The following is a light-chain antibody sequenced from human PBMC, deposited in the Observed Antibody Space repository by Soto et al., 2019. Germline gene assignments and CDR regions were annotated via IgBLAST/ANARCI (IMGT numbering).Light chain of an antibody. CDR1: QGISKY. J-gene: IGKJ2*01. V-gene: IGKV1-9*01. CDR3: QQVNSYPYT. CDR2: TAS. Sequence: DIQLTHSPSFLSASVGDRFTITCRASQGISKYLAWYQQKPAKAPKLLIYTASTLQSGVPSRFSGSGSGTEFTLTISSLQPEDCATYFCQQVNSYPYTFGQGTQREIK.